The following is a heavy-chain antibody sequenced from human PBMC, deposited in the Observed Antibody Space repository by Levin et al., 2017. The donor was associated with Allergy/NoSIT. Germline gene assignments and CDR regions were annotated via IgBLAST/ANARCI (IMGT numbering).Heavy chain of an antibody. D-gene: IGHD4-17*01. CDR3: AHSRAPPLYGDYVHRRYYFDY. J-gene: IGHJ4*02. CDR1: GFSLSTSGVG. Sequence: SGPTLVKPTQTLTLTCTFSGFSLSTSGVGVGWIRQPPGKALEWLALIYWDDDKRYSPSLKSRLTITKDTSKNQVVLTMTNMDPVDTATYYCAHSRAPPLYGDYVHRRYYFDYWGQGTLVTVSS. V-gene: IGHV2-5*02. CDR2: IYWDDDK.